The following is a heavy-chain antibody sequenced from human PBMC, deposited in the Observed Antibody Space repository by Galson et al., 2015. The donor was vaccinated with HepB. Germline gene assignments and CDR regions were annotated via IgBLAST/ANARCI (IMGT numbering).Heavy chain of an antibody. CDR2: INWNGGST. V-gene: IGHV3-20*01. CDR1: GFGFDDYG. D-gene: IGHD2/OR15-2a*01. CDR3: ARAFYRYDGTTYAYYFDY. J-gene: IGHJ4*02. Sequence: SLRLSCAASGFGFDDYGMSWVRQAPGKGLEWVSGINWNGGSTGYVDSVKGRFTISRDNAKNSLYLQMNSLRAEDTALYHCARAFYRYDGTTYAYYFDYWGQGTLVTVSS.